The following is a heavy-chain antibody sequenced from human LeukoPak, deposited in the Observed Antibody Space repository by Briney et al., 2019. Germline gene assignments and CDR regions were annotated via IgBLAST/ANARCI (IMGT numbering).Heavy chain of an antibody. CDR1: EFTFSTYS. CDR3: AREFRGGGDPFDY. CDR2: ISSRSSSI. Sequence: PGGSLRLSCVAFEFTFSTYSMNWVRQAPGKGLEWVPSISSRSSSIYYADSVKGRFTISRDNAKNSLYLQMNSLRAEDTALYYCAREFRGGGDPFDYWGQGTRVTVSS. V-gene: IGHV3-21*01. D-gene: IGHD2-21*01. J-gene: IGHJ4*02.